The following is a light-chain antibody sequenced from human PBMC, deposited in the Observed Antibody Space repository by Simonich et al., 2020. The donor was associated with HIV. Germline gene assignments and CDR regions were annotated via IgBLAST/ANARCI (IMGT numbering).Light chain of an antibody. J-gene: IGLJ3*02. CDR3: SSYTSSSTLV. V-gene: IGLV2-14*01. Sequence: QSALTQPASVSGSPGQSITISCTGTGSDVGGYNYVSWYQQHPGQAPKLMIYDVSKRPSGVSNRFSGSKSGNTASLTISGLQAEDEADYYCSSYTSSSTLVFGGGTKLTVL. CDR2: DVS. CDR1: GSDVGGYNY.